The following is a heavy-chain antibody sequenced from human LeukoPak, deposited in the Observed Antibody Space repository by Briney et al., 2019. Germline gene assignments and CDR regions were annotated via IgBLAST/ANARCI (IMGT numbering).Heavy chain of an antibody. D-gene: IGHD4-11*01. CDR1: GFSFSNNW. CDR3: ARSYSNDAFDI. CDR2: IKQDGSEK. J-gene: IGHJ3*02. Sequence: GGSLRLSCAASGFSFSNNWMTWLRQAPGKGPEWVANIKQDGSEKYYVDSVKGRFTISRDNPKNSLYLQMNSLRVEDTAVYYCARSYSNDAFDIWGQGTMVTVSS. V-gene: IGHV3-7*03.